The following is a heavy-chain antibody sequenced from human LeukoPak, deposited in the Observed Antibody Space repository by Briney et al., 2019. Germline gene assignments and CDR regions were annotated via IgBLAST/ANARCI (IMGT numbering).Heavy chain of an antibody. J-gene: IGHJ3*02. V-gene: IGHV1-2*02. CDR1: GYTFTGKY. CDR3: AIDVGNHDTFDM. Sequence: GASVKVSCKASGYTFTGKYIHWVRQAPGQGLEWMGWINPNSGGTKYAQKFQGRVTLTRDTSISTAYMELSRLRSDDTAVYYCAIDVGNHDTFDMWGQGTMVTVSS. D-gene: IGHD1-26*01. CDR2: INPNSGGT.